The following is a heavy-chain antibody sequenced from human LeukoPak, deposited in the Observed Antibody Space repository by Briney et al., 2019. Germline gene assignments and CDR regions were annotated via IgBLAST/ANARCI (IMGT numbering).Heavy chain of an antibody. J-gene: IGHJ3*02. CDR1: DGAICVGNSE. CDR3: SRIESRFIHVWHREVSFCYASAI. CDR2: IYSLGFR. Sequence: SETLSLTCTVSDGAICVGNSECGWIRQPPGKGLEWIGSIYSLGFRHYNPSLRSRVTIAVDTSNNRFSLTLFSLTAADQFVHYFSRIESRFIHVWHREVSFCYASAIWGAGTMVAVSS. D-gene: IGHD3-3*02. V-gene: IGHV4-39*02.